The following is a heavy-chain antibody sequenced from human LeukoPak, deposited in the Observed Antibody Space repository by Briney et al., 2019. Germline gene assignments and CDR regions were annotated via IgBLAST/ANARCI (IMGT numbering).Heavy chain of an antibody. CDR2: INPNSGGT. D-gene: IGHD1-26*01. CDR3: ARVLNGWELQPFDS. CDR1: GYTFTGYY. J-gene: IGHJ4*02. V-gene: IGHV1-2*02. Sequence: ASVKVSCKASGYTFTGYYMHWVRQAPGQGLEWMGWINPNSGGTNYAQKFQGRVTMTRDTSISTAYTELSRLRSDDTAVYYCARVLNGWELQPFDSWGQGTLVTVSS.